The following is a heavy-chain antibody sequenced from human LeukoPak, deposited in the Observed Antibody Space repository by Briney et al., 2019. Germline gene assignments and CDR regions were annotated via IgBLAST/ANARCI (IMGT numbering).Heavy chain of an antibody. V-gene: IGHV1-3*01. CDR2: INPGNGDT. CDR3: ARERWLCRANCYSVYYYALDV. CDR1: GYTFTSYA. J-gene: IGHJ6*02. D-gene: IGHD3-10*02. Sequence: AASVKVSCKGSGYTFTSYAVHWVRQAPGQRLEWLGWINPGNGDTKYSQNFQGRVTVTSDTSAATAYVELNSLTSEDTAVYYCARERWLCRANCYSVYYYALDVWGQGTTVTVSS.